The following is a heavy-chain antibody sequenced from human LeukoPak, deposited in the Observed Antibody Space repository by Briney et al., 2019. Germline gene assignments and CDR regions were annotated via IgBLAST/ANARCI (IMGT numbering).Heavy chain of an antibody. CDR3: ARGGNWNYKD. D-gene: IGHD1-7*01. CDR1: GGSISSGGYY. CDR2: IYHSGST. Sequence: SQTLSLTCTVSGGSISSGGYYWSWIRQPPGKGLEWIGYIYHSGSTYYNPSLKSRVTISVDRSKNQFSLKLSSVTAADTAVYYCARGGNWNYKDWGQGTLVTVSS. J-gene: IGHJ4*02. V-gene: IGHV4-30-2*01.